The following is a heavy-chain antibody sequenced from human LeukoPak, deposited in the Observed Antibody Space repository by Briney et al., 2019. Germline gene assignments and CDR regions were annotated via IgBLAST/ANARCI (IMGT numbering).Heavy chain of an antibody. CDR3: ARVPMVQGVNVDPCDY. CDR2: ISSSSSYI. D-gene: IGHD3-10*01. CDR1: GFTFSSYS. V-gene: IGHV3-21*01. Sequence: GGSLRLSCAASGFTFSSYSMNWVRQAPGKGLEWVSSISSSSSYIYYADLVKGRFTISRDNAKKSLFLQMNSLRAEDTAVYYCARVPMVQGVNVDPCDYWGQGTLVTVSS. J-gene: IGHJ4*02.